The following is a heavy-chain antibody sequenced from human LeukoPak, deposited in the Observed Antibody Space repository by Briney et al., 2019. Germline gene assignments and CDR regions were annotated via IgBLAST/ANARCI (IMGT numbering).Heavy chain of an antibody. CDR2: ISWNSGGI. V-gene: IGHV3-9*01. Sequence: GGSLRLSCAASGFTFDDYAMHWVRQAPGKGLEWASGISWNSGGIVYADSVKGRFTISRDNAKNSLYLQMNSLRVEDTALYYCAKDRHGDYLGSLDYWGQGTLVTVSS. D-gene: IGHD4-17*01. CDR1: GFTFDDYA. CDR3: AKDRHGDYLGSLDY. J-gene: IGHJ4*02.